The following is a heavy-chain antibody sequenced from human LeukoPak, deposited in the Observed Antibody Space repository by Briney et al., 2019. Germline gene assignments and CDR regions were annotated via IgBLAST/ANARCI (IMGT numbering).Heavy chain of an antibody. V-gene: IGHV3-33*08. Sequence: GGSLRLSCAASRFTFSSYSMNWVRQAPGKGLEWVAVIWYDGSNKYYADSVKGRFTISRDNSKNTLYLQMNSLRAEDTAVYYCARGLYSSGWYPVYYYYYGMDVWGQGTTVTVSS. CDR3: ARGLYSSGWYPVYYYYYGMDV. D-gene: IGHD6-19*01. J-gene: IGHJ6*02. CDR1: RFTFSSYS. CDR2: IWYDGSNK.